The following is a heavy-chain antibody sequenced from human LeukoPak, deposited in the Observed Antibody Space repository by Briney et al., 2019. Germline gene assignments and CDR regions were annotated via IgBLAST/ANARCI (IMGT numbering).Heavy chain of an antibody. CDR1: GFSIRTFW. CDR3: AREGYSGYASNY. CDR2: ISGDESRL. J-gene: IGHJ4*02. Sequence: GGSLRLSCVATGFSIRTFWMTWVRQAPGKGLGWVANISGDESRLYYVDSVKGRFTISRDNAKNSLYLQMSDLRAEDTSVYYCAREGYSGYASNYWGQGTLVTVSS. V-gene: IGHV3-7*01. D-gene: IGHD5-12*01.